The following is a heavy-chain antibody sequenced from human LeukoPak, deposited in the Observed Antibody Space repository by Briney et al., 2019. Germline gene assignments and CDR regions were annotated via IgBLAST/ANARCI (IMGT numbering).Heavy chain of an antibody. CDR1: GFTFSSYG. D-gene: IGHD2-2*01. Sequence: GGSLRLSCAASGFTFSSYGMHWVRQAPGKGLEWGAVISYDGSNKYYADSVKGRFTISRDNSKNTLYLQMSSLRAEDTAVYYCARICSTTDCLISAWGQGTLVTVSS. CDR3: ARICSTTDCLISA. J-gene: IGHJ4*02. CDR2: ISYDGSNK. V-gene: IGHV3-30*03.